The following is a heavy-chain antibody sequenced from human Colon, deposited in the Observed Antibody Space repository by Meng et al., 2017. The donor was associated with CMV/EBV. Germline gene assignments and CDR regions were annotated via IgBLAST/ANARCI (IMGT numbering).Heavy chain of an antibody. Sequence: LKISCAASGFTFDDYAMHWVRQAPGKGLEWVSSITWNSGRTGYVDSVEGRFTISRDNAKNSLYLQMNGLRAEDTALYYCAKDISPVGGSTGYHGMDVWGQGTTVTVSS. J-gene: IGHJ6*02. CDR2: ITWNSGRT. D-gene: IGHD1-7*01. CDR3: AKDISPVGGSTGYHGMDV. V-gene: IGHV3-9*01. CDR1: GFTFDDYA.